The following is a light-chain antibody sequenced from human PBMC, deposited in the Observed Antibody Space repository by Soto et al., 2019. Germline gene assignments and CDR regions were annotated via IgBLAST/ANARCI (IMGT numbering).Light chain of an antibody. CDR3: QKYDNLPLN. CDR2: DAS. V-gene: IGKV1-33*01. CDR1: RNVITY. J-gene: IGKJ4*01. Sequence: DIQMTQSPSTLSASVGCRVTITCRASRNVITYLNWYQQKSGKAPKLLIYDASDLETGVPSRFSGSGSGTDFTFTISSLQPEDIATYYCQKYDNLPLNFGGGTKVDIK.